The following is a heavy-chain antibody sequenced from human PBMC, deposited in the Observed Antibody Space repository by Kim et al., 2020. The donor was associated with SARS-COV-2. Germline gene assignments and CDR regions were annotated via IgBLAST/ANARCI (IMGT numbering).Heavy chain of an antibody. CDR1: GFTFSSYA. CDR2: ISGSGGST. CDR3: SKDKFRMVRGVMGGYYFDD. Sequence: GGSLRLSCAASGFTFSSYAMSWVRQAPGKGLEWVSAISGSGGSTYYADSVKGRFTISRDNSKNTLYLQMNSHRAEDTAVYYYSKDKFRMVRGVMGGYYFDDWGQGTLVTVSS. D-gene: IGHD3-10*01. J-gene: IGHJ4*02. V-gene: IGHV3-23*01.